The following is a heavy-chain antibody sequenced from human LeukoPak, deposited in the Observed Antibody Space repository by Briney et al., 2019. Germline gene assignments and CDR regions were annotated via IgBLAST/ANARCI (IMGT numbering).Heavy chain of an antibody. CDR3: ARDPKSNYYDSSGYLFDY. CDR2: INPSGGST. D-gene: IGHD3-22*01. J-gene: IGHJ4*02. V-gene: IGHV1-46*01. Sequence: ASVKVSCKASGYTFTSYYMHWVRQAPGQGLEWMGIINPSGGSTSYAQKFQGRVTMTRDMSTSTVYMELSSLRSEDTAVYYCARDPKSNYYDSSGYLFDYWGQGTLATVSS. CDR1: GYTFTSYY.